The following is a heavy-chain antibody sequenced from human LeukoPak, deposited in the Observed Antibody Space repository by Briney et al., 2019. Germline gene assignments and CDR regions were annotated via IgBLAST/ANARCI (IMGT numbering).Heavy chain of an antibody. Sequence: GGSLRLSCAASGFTFSSYSMNWVRQAPGKGLEWVSYISSSSSTIYYADSVKGRFTISRDNAKNSLYLQMNSLRAEDTAVCYCARSGYCSSTSCTDDYYYGMDVWGQGTTVTVSS. CDR2: ISSSSSTI. V-gene: IGHV3-48*01. J-gene: IGHJ6*02. CDR3: ARSGYCSSTSCTDDYYYGMDV. CDR1: GFTFSSYS. D-gene: IGHD2-2*01.